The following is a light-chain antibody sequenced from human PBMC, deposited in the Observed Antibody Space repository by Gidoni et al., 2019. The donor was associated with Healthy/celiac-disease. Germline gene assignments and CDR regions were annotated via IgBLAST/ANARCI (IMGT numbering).Light chain of an antibody. J-gene: IGKJ1*01. CDR3: QQYGSSGWT. V-gene: IGKV3-20*01. CDR1: QSVSSSY. CDR2: GAS. Sequence: EIVLTQSPGTLSLSPGERATLSCRASQSVSSSYLVWYQQKPGQAPRLLIYGASSRATGIPDRFSGSGSGTDFTLTISRLEPEDFAVYYCQQYGSSGWTFGQXTKVEIK.